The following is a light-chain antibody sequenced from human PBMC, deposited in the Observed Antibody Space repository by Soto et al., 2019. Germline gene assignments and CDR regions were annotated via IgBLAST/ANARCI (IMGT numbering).Light chain of an antibody. J-gene: IGLJ3*02. CDR3: TSFEGSNNLWV. V-gene: IGLV2-8*01. CDR1: SSDVGGYNY. Sequence: QSALTQPPSASGSPGQSVTISCTGTSSDVGGYNYVSWYQQHPGKAPKLMIYEVRKPPSGVPDRFCGSNSGNTAFLTVCGLHADDEADYYCTSFEGSNNLWVFGGGTKVTVL. CDR2: EVR.